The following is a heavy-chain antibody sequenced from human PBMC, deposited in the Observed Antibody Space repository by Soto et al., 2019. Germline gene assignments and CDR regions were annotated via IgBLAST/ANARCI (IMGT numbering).Heavy chain of an antibody. J-gene: IGHJ5*02. CDR1: GFSLSNARMG. Sequence: QVTLKESGPVLVNPTETLTLTCTVSGFSLSNARMGVSWIRQPPGKALEWLAHIFSNDEKSYSTSLKSRLTISKDTSKSQVVLTMTNMDPVDTATYYCARIRQRWLQPDWFDPWGQGTLVTVSS. CDR2: IFSNDEK. CDR3: ARIRQRWLQPDWFDP. D-gene: IGHD5-12*01. V-gene: IGHV2-26*01.